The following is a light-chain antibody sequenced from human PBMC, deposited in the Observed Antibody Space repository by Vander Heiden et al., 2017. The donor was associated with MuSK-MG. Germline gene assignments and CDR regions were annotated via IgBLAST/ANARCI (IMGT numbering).Light chain of an antibody. CDR1: QDISDH. V-gene: IGKV1-33*01. J-gene: IGKJ2*03. CDR2: DAS. CDR3: QYYDDLPPYS. Sequence: DIQMTQSPSSLSASVGDRVTITCQASQDISDHLKWYQYKPGKAPKLLIYDASDWEAGVPSRFSGSGSGTHFTFTIYSLQPEDIATYYCQYYDDLPPYSFGRGTKLEIK.